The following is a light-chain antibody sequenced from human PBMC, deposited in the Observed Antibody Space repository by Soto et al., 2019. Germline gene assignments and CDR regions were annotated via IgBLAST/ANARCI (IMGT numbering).Light chain of an antibody. CDR1: QSVSSN. Sequence: DIVLQQSASTLSLSPEERATLSCRASQSVSSNLAWYQQKPGQAPRLLIYGASIRATGIPARFSGSGSGTEFTLTISTLQSEDFAIYYCQHYNNWPPWTFGQRTKVDI. CDR2: GAS. V-gene: IGKV3-15*01. J-gene: IGKJ1*01. CDR3: QHYNNWPPWT.